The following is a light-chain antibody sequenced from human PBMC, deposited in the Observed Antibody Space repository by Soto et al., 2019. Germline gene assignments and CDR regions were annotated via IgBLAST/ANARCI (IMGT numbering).Light chain of an antibody. J-gene: IGLJ1*01. CDR1: SSNIGAGYD. CDR3: QSYDSSLSAYV. V-gene: IGLV1-40*01. Sequence: QSVLAQPPSVSGAPGQKVTISCTGSSSNIGAGYDLHWYQQLPGTAPKLLLYGNSNRPSGVPDRFSGSKSGTSASLAITGLQAEDDADYYCQSYDSSLSAYVFGTGTPLTVL. CDR2: GNS.